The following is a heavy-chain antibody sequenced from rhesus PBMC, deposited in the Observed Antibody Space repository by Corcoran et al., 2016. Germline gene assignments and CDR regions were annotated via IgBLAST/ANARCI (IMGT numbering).Heavy chain of an antibody. J-gene: IGHJ4*01. CDR1: GGSISSNS. V-gene: IGHV4-173*01. CDR3: ARQYSGYPDAYDY. D-gene: IGHD5-24*01. Sequence: QLQMQESGPGLVKPSETLSLTCAVSGGSISSNSWSWIRQPPGKGLEWIGRISGSGGSTDYNPSLKSRVTISTDTSKNQFSLKLSSVTAADTAVYYCARQYSGYPDAYDYWGQGVLVTVSS. CDR2: ISGSGGST.